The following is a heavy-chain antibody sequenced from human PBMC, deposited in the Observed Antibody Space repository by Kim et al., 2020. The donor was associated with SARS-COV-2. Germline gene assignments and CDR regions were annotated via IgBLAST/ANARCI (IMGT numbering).Heavy chain of an antibody. Sequence: SETLSLTCTVSGGSISSYYWSWIRQPPGKGLEWIGYIYYSGSTNYNPSLKSRVTISVDTSKNQFSLKLSSVTAADTAVYYCARFYGEGVRLTNYNYYYMDVWGKGTTVTVSS. CDR3: ARFYGEGVRLTNYNYYYMDV. J-gene: IGHJ6*03. D-gene: IGHD4-17*01. V-gene: IGHV4-59*01. CDR2: IYYSGST. CDR1: GGSISSYY.